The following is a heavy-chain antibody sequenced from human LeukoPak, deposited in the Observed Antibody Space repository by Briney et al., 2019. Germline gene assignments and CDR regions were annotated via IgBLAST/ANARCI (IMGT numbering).Heavy chain of an antibody. CDR2: IIPIFGTA. V-gene: IGHV1-69*13. Sequence: ASVKVSCKASGGTFSSYAISWVRQAPGQGLEWMGGIIPIFGTANYAQKFQGRVTITADESTSTAYMELSSLRSEDTAVYYCARSPEYYDILTGYLPYYYYYMDVWGKGTTVTVSS. J-gene: IGHJ6*03. CDR3: ARSPEYYDILTGYLPYYYYYMDV. CDR1: GGTFSSYA. D-gene: IGHD3-9*01.